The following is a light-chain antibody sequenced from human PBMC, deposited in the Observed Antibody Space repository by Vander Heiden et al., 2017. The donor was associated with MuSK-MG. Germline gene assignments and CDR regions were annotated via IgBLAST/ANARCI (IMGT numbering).Light chain of an antibody. J-gene: IGKJ2*01. CDR1: QSLLHSNGYNY. CDR2: FGS. V-gene: IGKV2-28*01. CDR3: MQALQTPYT. Sequence: DIVMTQSLLSLPVTPGEPASLSCRSSQSLLHSNGYNYLDWYLQKPGQSPQLLIYFGSNRASGVPDRFSGSGSGTDFTLKISRVEAEDVGVYYCMQALQTPYTFGQGTKLEIK.